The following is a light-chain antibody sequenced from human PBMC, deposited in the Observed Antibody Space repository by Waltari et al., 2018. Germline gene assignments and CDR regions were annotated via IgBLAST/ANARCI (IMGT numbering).Light chain of an antibody. J-gene: IGKJ2*01. CDR3: QQYYSSPFN. CDR1: PSVLSSSNNKNY. CDR2: GAS. Sequence: DIVMTQSPDSLAVSLGERATINCKSSPSVLSSSNNKNYLAWYQQKPGQPPKLLIYGASTRESGVPDRFSGSGSGTDFTLTINSLQAEDVAIYYCQQYYSSPFNFGQGTKLEI. V-gene: IGKV4-1*01.